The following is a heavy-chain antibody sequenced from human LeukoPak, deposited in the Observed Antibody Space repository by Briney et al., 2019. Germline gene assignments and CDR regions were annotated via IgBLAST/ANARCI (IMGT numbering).Heavy chain of an antibody. CDR1: GGSFSGYY. J-gene: IGHJ6*01. CDR3: ARVARYYYYGMDV. V-gene: IGHV4-34*01. Sequence: SETLALTCAVYGGSFSGYYWSWIRQPPGKGLEWIGEINHSGSTNYNPSLNSRVTISVDTPKNQFSLKLRSVTAADTAVYYCARVARYYYYGMDVWGQGTTVTVSS. CDR2: INHSGST.